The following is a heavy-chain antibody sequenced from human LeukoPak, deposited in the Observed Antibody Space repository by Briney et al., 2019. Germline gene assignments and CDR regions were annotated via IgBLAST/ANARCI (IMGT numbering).Heavy chain of an antibody. Sequence: SXSXYYWSWIRQPPGKGLEWIGEINHSGSTNYNPSLKSRVTISVDTSKNQFFPKLRFVTAADPAVYYCARRIEKTAMVDYWGQGTLVTVSS. J-gene: IGHJ4*02. CDR2: INHSGST. CDR3: ARRIEKTAMVDY. V-gene: IGHV4-34*01. CDR1: SXSXYY. D-gene: IGHD5-18*01.